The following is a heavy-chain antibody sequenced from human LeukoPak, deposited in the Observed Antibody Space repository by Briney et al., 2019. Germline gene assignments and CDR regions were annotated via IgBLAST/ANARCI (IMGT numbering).Heavy chain of an antibody. CDR3: ARAGYYDTSGLGRAFEI. D-gene: IGHD3-22*01. Sequence: SETLSITCTVSGGSISNYYWNWIRQSPGKGLEWIGNIYYSGRTNYNPSLKSRVTISVDTSKNQFSLNLSSVTAADTAVYYCARAGYYDTSGLGRAFEIWGQGTMVTVSS. CDR2: IYYSGRT. V-gene: IGHV4-59*01. J-gene: IGHJ3*02. CDR1: GGSISNYY.